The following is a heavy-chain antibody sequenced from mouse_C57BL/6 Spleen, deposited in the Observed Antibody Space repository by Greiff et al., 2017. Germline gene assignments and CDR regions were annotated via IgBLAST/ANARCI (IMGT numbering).Heavy chain of an antibody. CDR1: GYTFTDYY. D-gene: IGHD3-2*02. Sequence: FQLQQSGPELVKPGASVKISCKASGYTFTDYYMNWVKQSHGKSLEWIGDINPNNGGTSYNQKFKGKATLTVDKSSSTAYMELRSLTSEDSAVYYWARGRDSSGHWYFDVWGTGTTVTVSS. CDR3: ARGRDSSGHWYFDV. J-gene: IGHJ1*03. V-gene: IGHV1-26*01. CDR2: INPNNGGT.